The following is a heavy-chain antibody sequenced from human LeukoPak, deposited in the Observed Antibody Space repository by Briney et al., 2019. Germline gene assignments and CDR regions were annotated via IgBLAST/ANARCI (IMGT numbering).Heavy chain of an antibody. J-gene: IGHJ5*02. CDR2: IYTSGST. CDR1: GGSISSYY. Sequence: SETLSLTCTVSGGSISSYYWSWIRQPPGKGLEWIGRIYTSGSTNYNPSLKSRVTMSVDTSKNQFSLKLSSVTAADTAVYYCARENTMVRGVIINWFDPWGQGTLVTVSS. V-gene: IGHV4-4*07. CDR3: ARENTMVRGVIINWFDP. D-gene: IGHD3-10*01.